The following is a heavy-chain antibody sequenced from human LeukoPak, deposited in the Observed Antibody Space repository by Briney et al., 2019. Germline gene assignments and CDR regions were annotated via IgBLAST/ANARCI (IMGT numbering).Heavy chain of an antibody. D-gene: IGHD3-10*01. Sequence: PGGSLRLSCEASGLVLSNSAMDWVRQAPGKGLEWVAFIQTDGNEKYYANSVKGRFTNSRDNSKNLLSLQLNNLRPEDTALYYCARERVGESTTWYDLGYYYHGLDVWGQGTTVIVSS. J-gene: IGHJ6*02. CDR2: IQTDGNEK. CDR1: GLVLSNSA. V-gene: IGHV3-30*02. CDR3: ARERVGESTTWYDLGYYYHGLDV.